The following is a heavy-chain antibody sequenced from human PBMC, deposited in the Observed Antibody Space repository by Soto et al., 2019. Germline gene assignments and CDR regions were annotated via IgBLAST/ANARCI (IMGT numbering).Heavy chain of an antibody. J-gene: IGHJ4*02. CDR1: GFSLTTSGVG. D-gene: IGHD3-3*01. V-gene: IGHV2-5*02. Sequence: QVTLNESGPTVVRPTETLTLTCRFSGFSLTTSGVGVGWMRQSPGQAPEWLALTYWDEDKRYSASLKSRLTITKDTSKNQVVLTVSDLDPTDTATYYCAHRVLRTVFGLVTTTAIYFDFWGQGTPVAVSS. CDR2: TYWDEDK. CDR3: AHRVLRTVFGLVTTTAIYFDF.